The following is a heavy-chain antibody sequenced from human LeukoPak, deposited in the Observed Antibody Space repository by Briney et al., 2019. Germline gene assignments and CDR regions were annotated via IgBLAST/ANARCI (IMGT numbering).Heavy chain of an antibody. CDR2: ISSSSSYI. D-gene: IGHD2-2*01. CDR3: ARSDFLGYCSSTSCSYGMDV. J-gene: IGHJ6*02. CDR1: GFTFSGYS. V-gene: IGHV3-21*01. Sequence: GGSLRLSCAASGFTFSGYSMNWVRQAPGKGLEWVSSISSSSSYIYYADSVKGRFTISRDNAKNSLYLQMNSLRAEDTAVYYCARSDFLGYCSSTSCSYGMDVWGQGTTVTVSS.